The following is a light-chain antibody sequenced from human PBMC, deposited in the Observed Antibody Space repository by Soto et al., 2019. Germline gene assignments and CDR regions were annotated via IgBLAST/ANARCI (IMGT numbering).Light chain of an antibody. Sequence: EIVLTQSPATLSLSPGEKPPPPCGPVKGFGSSLAWYQQKPGQAPRLLIYDASNRATGIPARFSGSGSGTDFTLTISSLEPEDFAVYYCQQRSNWLLTFGGGTKVEIK. J-gene: IGKJ4*01. CDR2: DAS. V-gene: IGKV3-11*01. CDR1: KGFGSS. CDR3: QQRSNWLLT.